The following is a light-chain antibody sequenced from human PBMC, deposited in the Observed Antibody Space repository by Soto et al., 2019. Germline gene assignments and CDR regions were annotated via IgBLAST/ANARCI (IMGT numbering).Light chain of an antibody. CDR2: ETS. J-gene: IGKJ4*01. CDR3: QHRASWPIS. CDR1: QSVGRF. V-gene: IGKV3-11*01. Sequence: EIVLTQAPATLSLSPGERATLSCRASQSVGRFVAWCQQKPGQAPRLLIYETSTRATGIPVRFSGSGSGTDFSLTISGLDPEDFALYYCQHRASWPISFGGGTKVEIK.